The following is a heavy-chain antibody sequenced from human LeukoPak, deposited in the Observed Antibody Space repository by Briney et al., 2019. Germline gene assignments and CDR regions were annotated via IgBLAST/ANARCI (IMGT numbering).Heavy chain of an antibody. CDR3: ARDRGRYHMDV. CDR1: GFTFSNYD. J-gene: IGHJ6*03. D-gene: IGHD6-25*01. CDR2: IGTAGDI. Sequence: GGSLRLSCAASGFTFSNYDMHWVREATGRGLEWVSGIGTAGDIYYAGSVKGRFTISRENAKDSLYLQMNSLRAGDTAVYYCARDRGRYHMDVWGKGTTVTISS. V-gene: IGHV3-13*01.